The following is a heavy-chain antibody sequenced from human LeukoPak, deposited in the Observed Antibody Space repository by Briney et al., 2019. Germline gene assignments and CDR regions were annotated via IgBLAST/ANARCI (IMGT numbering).Heavy chain of an antibody. J-gene: IGHJ4*02. CDR3: ARASRPGYCSGGSCPFDY. CDR1: GGTFSSYA. CDR2: IIPIFGTA. V-gene: IGHV1-69*06. D-gene: IGHD2-15*01. Sequence: GSSVKVSCKASGGTFSSYAISWVRQAPGQGLEWMGGIIPIFGTANYAQKLQGRVTITADKSTSTAYMELSSLRSEDTAEYYCARASRPGYCSGGSCPFDYWGQGTLVTVSS.